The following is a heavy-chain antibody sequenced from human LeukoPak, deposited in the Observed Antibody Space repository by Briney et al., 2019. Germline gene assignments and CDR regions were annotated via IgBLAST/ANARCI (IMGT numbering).Heavy chain of an antibody. J-gene: IGHJ4*02. CDR2: IYYSGST. V-gene: IGHV4-59*08. CDR1: GGSISSYY. Sequence: SETLSLTCTVSGGSISSYYWSWIRQPPGKGLEWIGYIYYSGSTNYNPSLKSRVTISVDTSKNQFSLKLSSVTAADTAVYYCASSVGPITTSHPFDYWGQGTLVTVSS. CDR3: ASSVGPITTSHPFDY. D-gene: IGHD3-22*01.